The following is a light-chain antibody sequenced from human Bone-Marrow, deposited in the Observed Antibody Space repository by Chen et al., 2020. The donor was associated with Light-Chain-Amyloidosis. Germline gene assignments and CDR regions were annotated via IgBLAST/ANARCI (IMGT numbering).Light chain of an antibody. Sequence: QSALTQPASVSGSPGQSITISCTGTSGDVWTYNSVSWYQQHPGTAHTVMIYAVSNRPSGVSTRFSGSKSGNTASLTISGLQADDEADSYGSSFTSSSSYVFGPGTKVTGL. CDR2: AVS. J-gene: IGLJ1*01. CDR1: SGDVWTYNS. CDR3: SSFTSSSSYV. V-gene: IGLV2-14*01.